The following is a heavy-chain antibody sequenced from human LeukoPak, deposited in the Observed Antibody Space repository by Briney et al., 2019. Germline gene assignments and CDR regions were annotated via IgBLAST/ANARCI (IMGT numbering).Heavy chain of an antibody. Sequence: GGSLRLSCAASGFTFSSYEMNWVRQAPGKGLEWVSYISSSGSTIYYADSVKGRFTISRGNAKNSLYLQMNSLRAEDTAVYYCARSITYYDILTGYPHGPGFDYWGQGTLVTVPS. CDR2: ISSSGSTI. V-gene: IGHV3-48*03. CDR3: ARSITYYDILTGYPHGPGFDY. D-gene: IGHD3-9*01. J-gene: IGHJ4*02. CDR1: GFTFSSYE.